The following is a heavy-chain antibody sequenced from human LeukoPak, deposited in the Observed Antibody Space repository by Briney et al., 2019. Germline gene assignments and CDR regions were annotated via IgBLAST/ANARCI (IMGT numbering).Heavy chain of an antibody. Sequence: RTAETLSLTCTVSGGSISSYYWSWIRQPPGKGLEWIGYIYYSGSTNYNPSLKSRVTISVDTSKNQFSLKLSSVTAADTAVYYCARGAYCGGDCFYFFDYWGQGTLVTVSS. V-gene: IGHV4-59*01. D-gene: IGHD2-21*01. CDR1: GGSISSYY. CDR3: ARGAYCGGDCFYFFDY. J-gene: IGHJ4*02. CDR2: IYYSGST.